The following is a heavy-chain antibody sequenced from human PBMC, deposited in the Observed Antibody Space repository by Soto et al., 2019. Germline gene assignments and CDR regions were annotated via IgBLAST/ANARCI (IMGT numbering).Heavy chain of an antibody. D-gene: IGHD2-21*01. CDR3: AASCVGCGGFNYYGMDV. Sequence: QVQLQESGPGLVKPSQTLSLTCSVSGASISSGGYYWNWIRQHPGKGLEWIGYIYYSGTTYYHPXPKSRVTISVDXAXNXXSLKLSSVTAADTAVYYCAASCVGCGGFNYYGMDVWGQGTTVTVSS. CDR1: GASISSGGYY. V-gene: IGHV4-31*03. CDR2: IYYSGTT. J-gene: IGHJ6*02.